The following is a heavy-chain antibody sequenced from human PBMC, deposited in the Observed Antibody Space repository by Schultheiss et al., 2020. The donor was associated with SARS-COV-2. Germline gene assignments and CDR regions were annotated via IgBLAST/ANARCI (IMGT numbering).Heavy chain of an antibody. CDR2: ISGSGGST. J-gene: IGHJ4*02. CDR1: GFTFSSYD. D-gene: IGHD5-12*01. V-gene: IGHV3-23*01. CDR3: ARDHLYSGYDAYFDY. Sequence: GGSLRLSCAASGFTFSSYDMHWVRQAPGKGLEWVSAISGSGGSTYYADSVKGRFTISRDNSKNTLYLQMNSLRAEDTAVYYCARDHLYSGYDAYFDYWGQGTLVTVSS.